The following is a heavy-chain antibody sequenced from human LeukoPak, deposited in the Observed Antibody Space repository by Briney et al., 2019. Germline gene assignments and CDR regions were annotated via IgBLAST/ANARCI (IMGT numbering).Heavy chain of an antibody. Sequence: ASVKVSCKASGYIFTGHYIYWVRQAPGQGLEWMGWINPNNGGTKYAQKFQGRVTMTRDTSISTAYMEMSRLRSDDTAVYYCARGKDCSGGTCYSYYYSGMDVWGQGTTVTVSS. J-gene: IGHJ6*02. CDR3: ARGKDCSGGTCYSYYYSGMDV. V-gene: IGHV1-2*02. CDR1: GYIFTGHY. CDR2: INPNNGGT. D-gene: IGHD2-15*01.